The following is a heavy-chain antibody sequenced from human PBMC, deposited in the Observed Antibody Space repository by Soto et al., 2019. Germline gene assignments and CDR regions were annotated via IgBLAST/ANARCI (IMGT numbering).Heavy chain of an antibody. J-gene: IGHJ6*02. CDR3: ARDQGRQLILVGITRYYYYGMDV. D-gene: IGHD3-22*01. CDR1: GYTFTSYG. Sequence: ASVKVSCKASGYTFTSYGTSWVRQAPGQGLEWMGWISAYNGNTNYAQKLQGRVTMTTDTSTSTAYMELRSLRSDDTAVYYCARDQGRQLILVGITRYYYYGMDVWG. V-gene: IGHV1-18*04. CDR2: ISAYNGNT.